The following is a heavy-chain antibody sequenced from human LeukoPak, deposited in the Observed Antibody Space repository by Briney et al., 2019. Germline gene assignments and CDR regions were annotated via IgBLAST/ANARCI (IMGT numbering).Heavy chain of an antibody. V-gene: IGHV3-9*01. CDR3: ATGGTIMVDY. D-gene: IGHD5-24*01. Sequence: GGSLRLSCAASGFTFDDYAMHWVRQAPGKGLEWVSGISWNSGSIGYADSVKGRFTISRDNAKNTLYLQMNSLRAEDTAVYYCATGGTIMVDYWGQGTLVTVSS. J-gene: IGHJ4*02. CDR1: GFTFDDYA. CDR2: ISWNSGSI.